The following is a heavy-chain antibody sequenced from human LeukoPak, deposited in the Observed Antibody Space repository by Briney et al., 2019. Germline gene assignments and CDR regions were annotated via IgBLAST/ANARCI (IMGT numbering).Heavy chain of an antibody. J-gene: IGHJ3*02. CDR3: ARGLGSSTSRHTFDI. Sequence: PGGSLRLSCEASGFSFSSYVMSWVRQAPGKGLEWVSAISGSGGSTYFADSVKGRFTISRDNSKNTLYLQMNSLSAEDTAIYYCARGLGSSTSRHTFDIWGQGTMVTVSS. V-gene: IGHV3-23*01. CDR1: GFSFSSYV. D-gene: IGHD2-2*01. CDR2: ISGSGGST.